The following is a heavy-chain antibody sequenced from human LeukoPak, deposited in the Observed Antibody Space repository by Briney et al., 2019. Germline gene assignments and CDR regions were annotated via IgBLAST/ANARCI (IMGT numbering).Heavy chain of an antibody. CDR1: GYIFTSYY. CDR3: ARELWFGEFYFDY. CDR2: INPNSGGT. V-gene: IGHV1-2*02. J-gene: IGHJ4*02. Sequence: ASVKVSCKASGYIFTSYYMHWMRQAPGQGLEWMGWINPNSGGTNYAQKFQGRVTMTRDTFTSTVYMDLSRLRSDDTAGYYCARELWFGEFYFDYLGQGTLVTVSS. D-gene: IGHD3-10*01.